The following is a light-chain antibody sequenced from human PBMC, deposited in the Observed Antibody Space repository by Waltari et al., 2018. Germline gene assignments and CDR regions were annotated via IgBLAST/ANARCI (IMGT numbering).Light chain of an antibody. J-gene: IGLJ3*02. Sequence: QLVLTQSPSASASLGASVKLTCTLSSGHSSNIVAWLQQQPEKGPRFLMKVNSDGSHSKGDGLPDRFSGSSSGAERYLTISSVQSEDEADYYCQTGGHGTWVFGGGTKLTVL. CDR1: SGHSSNI. V-gene: IGLV4-69*01. CDR2: VNSDGSH. CDR3: QTGGHGTWV.